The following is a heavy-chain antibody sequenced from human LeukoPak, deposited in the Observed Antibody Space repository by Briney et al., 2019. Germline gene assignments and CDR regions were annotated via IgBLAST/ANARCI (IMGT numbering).Heavy chain of an antibody. CDR2: INHSGST. D-gene: IGHD5-12*01. V-gene: IGHV4-34*10. J-gene: IGHJ3*02. CDR3: ASGSGYDWGGAFDI. CDR1: GGSFSGYD. Sequence: PSETLSLTCAVYGGSFSGYDWSWIRQPPGKGLEWIGEINHSGSTNYNPSLKSRVTMSVDTSKNQFSLKLSSVTAADTAVYYCASGSGYDWGGAFDIWGQGTMVTVSS.